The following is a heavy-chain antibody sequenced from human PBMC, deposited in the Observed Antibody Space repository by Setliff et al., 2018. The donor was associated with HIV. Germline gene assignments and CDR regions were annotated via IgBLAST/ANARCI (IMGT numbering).Heavy chain of an antibody. V-gene: IGHV4-34*01. CDR3: AAWGPRYSYAPYFFDS. J-gene: IGHJ4*03. Sequence: PSLTCAVYNGSFSGYYWTWIRQPPGKGLEWIGEINHSGSTNYSPSLKSRVTISVDASRNQFSLRLSSVTAADTAVYYCAAWGPRYSYAPYFFDSWGQGTIVTVSS. D-gene: IGHD5-18*01. CDR1: NGSFSGYY. CDR2: INHSGST.